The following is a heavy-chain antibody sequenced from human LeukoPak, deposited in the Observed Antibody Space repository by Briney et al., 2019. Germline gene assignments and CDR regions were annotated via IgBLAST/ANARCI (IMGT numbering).Heavy chain of an antibody. CDR2: ISAYNGNT. CDR3: ARDRLSIGGLDP. CDR1: GYTFTSYV. V-gene: IGHV1-18*01. Sequence: GASVTVSCQASGYTFTSYVISWVRQAPGQGLDWMGWISAYNGNTNYAQKLQGRVTMTTDTSTSTAYMELRSLRSDDTAVYYCARDRLSIGGLDPWGQGTLVTVSS. J-gene: IGHJ5*02. D-gene: IGHD3-10*01.